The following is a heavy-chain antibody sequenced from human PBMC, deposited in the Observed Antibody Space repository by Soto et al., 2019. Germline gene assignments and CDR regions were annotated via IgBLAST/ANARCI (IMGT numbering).Heavy chain of an antibody. Sequence: QVQLVQSGAEVKKPGASVKVSCKASGYTFTSYAMHWVRQAPGQRLEWMGWINAGNGNTKYSQKFQGRVTITRDTSASTASMELSSLRSEDTAVYYCASLPKNSSGWPFDYWGQGTLVTVSS. CDR3: ASLPKNSSGWPFDY. CDR2: INAGNGNT. V-gene: IGHV1-3*01. D-gene: IGHD6-19*01. J-gene: IGHJ4*02. CDR1: GYTFTSYA.